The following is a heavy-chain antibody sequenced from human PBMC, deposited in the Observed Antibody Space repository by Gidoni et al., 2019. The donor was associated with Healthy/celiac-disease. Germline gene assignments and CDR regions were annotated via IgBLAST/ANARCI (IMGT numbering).Heavy chain of an antibody. J-gene: IGHJ6*02. CDR2: IYTSGSP. Sequence: QLQLQESGPGLVKPSQTLSLTCTVSGGSISSGSHYWSWIRQPAGNGLAWIGRIYTSGSPNYNPSLKSRVTISVDTSKNQFSLKLSSVTAADTAVYYCAREGKGPDYYYYDGMDVWGQGTTVTVSS. CDR1: GGSISSGSHY. V-gene: IGHV4-61*02. CDR3: AREGKGPDYYYYDGMDV.